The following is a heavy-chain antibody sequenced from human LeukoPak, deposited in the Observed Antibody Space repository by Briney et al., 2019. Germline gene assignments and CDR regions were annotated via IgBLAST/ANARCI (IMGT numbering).Heavy chain of an antibody. CDR3: ARDWPRGYFDY. Sequence: ASVKVSCKASGYTFKNYDINWVRQATGQGLEWMGWMNPNSGNTGYAQKFQGRVTMTRNTSISTSYMELSSLRSDDTAVYYCARDWPRGYFDYWGQGTLVTVSS. CDR2: MNPNSGNT. J-gene: IGHJ4*02. V-gene: IGHV1-8*01. CDR1: GYTFKNYD.